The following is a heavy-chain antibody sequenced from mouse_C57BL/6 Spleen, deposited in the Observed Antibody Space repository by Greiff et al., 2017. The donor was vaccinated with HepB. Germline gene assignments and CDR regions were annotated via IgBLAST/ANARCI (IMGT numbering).Heavy chain of an antibody. CDR2: ISYDGSN. J-gene: IGHJ1*03. CDR3: ARERGYYGSRYFDV. Sequence: EVKLMESGPGLVKPSQSLSLTCSVTGYSITSGYYWNWIRQFPGNKLEWMGYISYDGSNNYNPSLKNRISITRDTSKNQFFLKLNSVTTEDTATYYCARERGYYGSRYFDVWGTGTTVTVSS. CDR1: GYSITSGYY. D-gene: IGHD1-1*01. V-gene: IGHV3-6*01.